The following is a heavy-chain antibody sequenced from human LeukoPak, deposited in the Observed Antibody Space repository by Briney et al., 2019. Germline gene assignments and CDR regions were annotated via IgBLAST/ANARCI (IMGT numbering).Heavy chain of an antibody. CDR1: GYTFINSG. CDR3: ARALGSWIYVFEY. V-gene: IGHV1-18*01. Sequence: ASVKVSCKASGYTFINSGIHWVRQAPGQGLEWMGWISNYNGNTRYAQKFQGRVTMTTDTSTSTAYMEVRSLRSDDTAVYFCARALGSWIYVFEYWGERALVTVSS. J-gene: IGHJ4*02. D-gene: IGHD3-10*01. CDR2: ISNYNGNT.